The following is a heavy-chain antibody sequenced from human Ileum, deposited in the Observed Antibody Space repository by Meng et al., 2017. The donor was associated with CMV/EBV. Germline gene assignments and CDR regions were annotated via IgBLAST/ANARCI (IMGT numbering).Heavy chain of an antibody. CDR1: GFTFSTYG. CDR3: AKDYTTGFKYGLVGS. V-gene: IGHV3-30*02. D-gene: IGHD5-18*01. J-gene: IGHJ4*02. CDR2: IRSDGINK. Sequence: GGSLRLSCVASGFTFSTYGMHWVRQAPGKGLDWVAYIRSDGINKFYVDSVMGRFTISRDNSKNTLYLQMDSLRAEDTAVYSCAKDYTTGFKYGLVGSWGQRTLVTVSS.